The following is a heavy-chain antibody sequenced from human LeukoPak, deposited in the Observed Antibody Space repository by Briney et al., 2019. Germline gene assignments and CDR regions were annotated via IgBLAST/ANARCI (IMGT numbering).Heavy chain of an antibody. D-gene: IGHD3-22*01. Sequence: GSLGLSCAVSGFTFSNYWMSWVRQAPGKGLEWVANIKLDGSEKNYVDSVKGRFTISRDNAKNSLYLQMNSLRADDTAVYYCARGEYYYDGGYWGQGTLVTVSS. CDR1: GFTFSNYW. V-gene: IGHV3-7*03. CDR3: ARGEYYYDGGY. CDR2: IKLDGSEK. J-gene: IGHJ4*02.